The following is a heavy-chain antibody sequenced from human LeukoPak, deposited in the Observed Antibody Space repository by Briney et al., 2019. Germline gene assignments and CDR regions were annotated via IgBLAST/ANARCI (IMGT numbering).Heavy chain of an antibody. J-gene: IGHJ6*02. CDR1: GGTFSSYA. V-gene: IGHV1-69*13. CDR2: IIPIFGTA. Sequence: GASVKVSCKASGGTFSSYAISWVRQAPGQGLEWMGGIIPIFGTANYAQKFQGRVTITADESTSTAYMELSSLRSEDTAVYYCASVYNYGMDVWGQGTTVTVSS. CDR3: ASVYNYGMDV.